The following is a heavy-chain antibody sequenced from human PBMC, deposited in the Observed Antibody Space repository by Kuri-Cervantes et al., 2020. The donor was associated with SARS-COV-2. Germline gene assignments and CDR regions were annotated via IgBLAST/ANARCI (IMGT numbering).Heavy chain of an antibody. CDR1: GFIFSTYS. J-gene: IGHJ4*02. V-gene: IGHV3-48*04. D-gene: IGHD2-15*01. CDR2: ISSSSSTI. CDR3: AKGRYCSGGSCSTHLFDY. Sequence: GESLKISCAASGFIFSTYSMNWVRQAPGKGLEWVSYISSSSSTIHYADSLKGRFTISRDNAKNSLHLQMDSLRTEDTALYYCAKGRYCSGGSCSTHLFDYWGQGTLVTVSS.